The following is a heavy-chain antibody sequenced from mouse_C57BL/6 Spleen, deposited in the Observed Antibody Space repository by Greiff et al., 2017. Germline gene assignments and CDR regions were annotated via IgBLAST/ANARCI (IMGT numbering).Heavy chain of an antibody. CDR1: GYTFTSYW. J-gene: IGHJ2*01. V-gene: IGHV1-64*01. Sequence: QVQLQQPGAELVKPGASVKLSCKASGYTFTSYWMHWVKQRPGQGLEWIGMIPPNSGSTNYNEKFKSKATLTVDKSSSTAYMQLSSLTSEDSAVYYCASDWSPYYFDYWGQGTTLTVSS. CDR3: ASDWSPYYFDY. D-gene: IGHD2-4*01. CDR2: IPPNSGST.